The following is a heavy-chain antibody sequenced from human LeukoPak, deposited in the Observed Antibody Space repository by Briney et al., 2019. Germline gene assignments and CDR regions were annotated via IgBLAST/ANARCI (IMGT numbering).Heavy chain of an antibody. CDR1: GFTFSDYY. D-gene: IGHD6-19*01. CDR2: ISSSGSTI. Sequence: GGSLRLSCAASGFTFSDYYMSWIRQAPGKGLEWVSYISSSGSTIYYADSVKGRFTISRDNAKNSLYLQMNSLRAEDTAVYYCARDLEGYSSGWYGGDYWGQGTLVTVSS. J-gene: IGHJ4*02. V-gene: IGHV3-11*04. CDR3: ARDLEGYSSGWYGGDY.